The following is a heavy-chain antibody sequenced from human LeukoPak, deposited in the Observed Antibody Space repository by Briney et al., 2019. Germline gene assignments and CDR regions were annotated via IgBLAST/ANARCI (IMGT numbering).Heavy chain of an antibody. V-gene: IGHV1-18*01. CDR1: GYTFTSYG. D-gene: IGHD3-10*01. CDR3: ARAPGVTLTRGYFDY. Sequence: ASVKVSCKASGYTFTSYGISWVRQAPGQGLEWMGWISAYNGNTNYAQKLQGRVTMTTDTSTSTAYMELRSLRSDDTAVYYCARAPGVTLTRGYFDYWGQGTLSPSPQ. CDR2: ISAYNGNT. J-gene: IGHJ4*02.